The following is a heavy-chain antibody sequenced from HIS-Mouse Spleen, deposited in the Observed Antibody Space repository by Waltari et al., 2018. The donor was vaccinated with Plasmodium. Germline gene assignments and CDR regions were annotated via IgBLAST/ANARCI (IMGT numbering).Heavy chain of an antibody. CDR3: ARRGGSYYYFDY. J-gene: IGHJ4*02. D-gene: IGHD1-26*01. CDR1: GGSTSSSSYY. V-gene: IGHV4-39*01. Sequence: QLQLQESGPGLVNPSETLSLTCTVSGGSTSSSSYYWGWLRQPPGKGLEGIGSIYYSGSTYYNPSLKSRVTISVDTSKNQFSLKLSSVTAADTAVYYCARRGGSYYYFDYWGQGTLVTVSS. CDR2: IYYSGST.